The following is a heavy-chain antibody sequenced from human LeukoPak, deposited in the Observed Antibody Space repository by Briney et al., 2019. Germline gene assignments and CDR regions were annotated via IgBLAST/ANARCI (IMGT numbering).Heavy chain of an antibody. V-gene: IGHV4-4*07. CDR3: AREEPVGGDYFFDY. Sequence: PSETLSLTCTVSGGSISSYYWSWIRQPAGKGLEWIGRIYTSGSTNYNPSLKSRVTMSVDTSKNQFSLKLSSVTAADTAVYYCAREEPVGGDYFFDYWGQGTLVTVSS. J-gene: IGHJ4*02. CDR1: GGSISSYY. D-gene: IGHD4-17*01. CDR2: IYTSGST.